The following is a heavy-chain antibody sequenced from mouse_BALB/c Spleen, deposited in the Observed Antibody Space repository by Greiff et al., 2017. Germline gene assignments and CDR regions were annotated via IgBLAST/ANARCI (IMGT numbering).Heavy chain of an antibody. CDR1: GFTFSSYA. D-gene: IGHD2-4*01. CDR3: ARDYDYDGPFAY. J-gene: IGHJ3*01. CDR2: ISSGGSYT. Sequence: EVKLVESGGGLVKPGGSLKLSCAASGFTFSSYAMSWVRQTPEKRLEWVATISSGGSYTYYPDSVKGRFTISRDNAKNTLYLQMSSLRSEDTAMYYCARDYDYDGPFAYWGQGTLVTVSA. V-gene: IGHV5-9-3*01.